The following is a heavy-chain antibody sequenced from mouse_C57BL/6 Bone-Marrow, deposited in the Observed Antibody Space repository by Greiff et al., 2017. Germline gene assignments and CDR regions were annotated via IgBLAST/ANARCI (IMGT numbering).Heavy chain of an antibody. V-gene: IGHV1-61*01. CDR3: AREGQLRLQAMDY. CDR2: IYPSDSET. Sequence: QVQLQQPGAELVRPGSSVKLSCKASGYTFTSYWMDWVKQRPGQGLEWIGNIYPSDSETHYNQKFKDKATLTVDTSSSTAYMQLSSLTSEDSAVYYCAREGQLRLQAMDYWGQGTSVTVSS. CDR1: GYTFTSYW. D-gene: IGHD3-2*02. J-gene: IGHJ4*01.